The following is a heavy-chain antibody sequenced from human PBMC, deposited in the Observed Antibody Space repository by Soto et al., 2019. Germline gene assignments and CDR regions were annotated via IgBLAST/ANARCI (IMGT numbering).Heavy chain of an antibody. CDR1: GGSVSSGSYY. CDR3: ARSYDFWSGPYNWFDP. D-gene: IGHD3-3*01. V-gene: IGHV4-61*01. J-gene: IGHJ5*02. CDR2: IYYSGST. Sequence: LSLTCTVSGGSVSSGSYYWSWIRQPPGKGLEWIGYIYYSGSTNYNPSLKSRVTISVDTSKNQFSLKLSSVTAADTAVYYCARSYDFWSGPYNWFDPWGQGTLVTVSS.